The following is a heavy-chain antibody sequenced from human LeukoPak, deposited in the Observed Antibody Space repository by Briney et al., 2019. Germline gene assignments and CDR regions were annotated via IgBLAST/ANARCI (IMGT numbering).Heavy chain of an antibody. CDR1: GFTVSSNY. J-gene: IGHJ6*03. CDR3: ARVQSLDTAMVPCYYYYMDV. V-gene: IGHV3-66*02. Sequence: GGSLRLSCAASGFTVSSNYMSWVRQAPGKGLEWVSVIYSGGSTYYTDSVKGRFTISRDNSKNTLYLQMNGLRAEDTAVYYCARVQSLDTAMVPCYYYYMDVWGKGTTVTVSS. CDR2: IYSGGST. D-gene: IGHD5-18*01.